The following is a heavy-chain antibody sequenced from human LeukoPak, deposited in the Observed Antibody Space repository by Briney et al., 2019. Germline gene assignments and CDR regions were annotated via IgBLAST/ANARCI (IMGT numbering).Heavy chain of an antibody. V-gene: IGHV4-39*07. CDR3: AREGTMLYYYYMDV. CDR2: IYYSGST. CDR1: GGSISSSSYY. D-gene: IGHD3-10*01. J-gene: IGHJ6*03. Sequence: SETLSLTCTVSGGSISSSSYYWGWIRQPPGKGLEWIGSIYYSGSTYYNPSLKSRVTISVDTSKNQFSLKLSSVTAADTAVYYCAREGTMLYYYYMDVWGKGTTVTVSS.